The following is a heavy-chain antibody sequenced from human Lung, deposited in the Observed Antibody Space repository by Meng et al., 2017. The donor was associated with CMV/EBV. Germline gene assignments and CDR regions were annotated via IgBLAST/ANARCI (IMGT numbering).Heavy chain of an antibody. D-gene: IGHD3-10*01. V-gene: IGHV1-69*10. Sequence: SVXVSXXLSGYGFSSYSVTWVRLAPGQGLEWMGVIIPIIGVTNYAQKFQGRVAITADKSRNTAYMELSSLRSDDTAFYYCARGPGGAGSYYVYWGQGTLVTVSS. CDR1: GYGFSSYS. J-gene: IGHJ4*02. CDR2: IIPIIGVT. CDR3: ARGPGGAGSYYVY.